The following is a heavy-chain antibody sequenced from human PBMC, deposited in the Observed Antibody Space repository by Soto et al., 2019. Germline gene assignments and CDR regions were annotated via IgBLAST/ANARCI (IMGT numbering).Heavy chain of an antibody. Sequence: EVQLLESGGGLVQPGGSLRLSCEASGFTFSSYAMSWVRQAPGKGLEWVSAISGSGGSTYYADSVKGRFTISRDNSKNTLYLQMNSLRAEDMDVYYCAIDRWHNWNGGSWFDPCGQGTLVTVSS. J-gene: IGHJ5*02. D-gene: IGHD1-1*01. CDR2: ISGSGGST. V-gene: IGHV3-23*01. CDR3: AIDRWHNWNGGSWFDP. CDR1: GFTFSSYA.